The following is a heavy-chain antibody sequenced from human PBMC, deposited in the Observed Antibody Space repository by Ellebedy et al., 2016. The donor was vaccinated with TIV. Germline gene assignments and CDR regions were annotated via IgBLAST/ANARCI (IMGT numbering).Heavy chain of an antibody. J-gene: IGHJ4*02. CDR1: GFIFSSYW. CDR3: ARDSLISRYCSGGSCYTY. V-gene: IGHV3-74*01. D-gene: IGHD2-15*01. Sequence: GGSLRLXXAASGFIFSSYWMHWVRQAPGKGLVWVSRINSDGSSTSYADSVKGRFTISRDNAKNTLYLQMNSLRAEDTAVYYCARDSLISRYCSGGSCYTYWGQGTLVTVSS. CDR2: INSDGSST.